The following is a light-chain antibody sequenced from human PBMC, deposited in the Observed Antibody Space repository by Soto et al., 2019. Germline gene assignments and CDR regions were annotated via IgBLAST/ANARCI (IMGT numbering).Light chain of an antibody. J-gene: IGKJ2*01. CDR3: QHYNNWPPYT. Sequence: EIVMTQSPATLSVSPGERATLSCRASQSVSRNLAWYQQKPGQAPRLLIYGASTRATGIPARFSGSGSGTEITLTISSLQSEDFAVYYCQHYNNWPPYTFGQGTKLEIK. CDR2: GAS. V-gene: IGKV3-15*01. CDR1: QSVSRN.